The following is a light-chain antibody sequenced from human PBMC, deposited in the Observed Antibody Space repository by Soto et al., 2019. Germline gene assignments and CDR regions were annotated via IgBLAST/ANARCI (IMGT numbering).Light chain of an antibody. CDR3: AAWDDSLNGRGV. CDR1: SSNIGRNT. J-gene: IGLJ7*01. V-gene: IGLV1-44*01. Sequence: QLVLTQPPSVSGTPGQRVTISCSGSSSNIGRNTVNWYQQFPGTAPKLLLFSNDQRPSGVPDRFSGSKSGTSASLAISGLQSEDEADYYCAAWDDSLNGRGVFGGGTQLTVL. CDR2: SND.